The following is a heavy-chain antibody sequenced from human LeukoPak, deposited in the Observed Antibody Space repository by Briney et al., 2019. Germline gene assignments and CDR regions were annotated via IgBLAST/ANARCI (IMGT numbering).Heavy chain of an antibody. V-gene: IGHV3-7*01. CDR3: AQGGYYDILTGYYGGMDV. D-gene: IGHD3-9*01. Sequence: PGGSLRLSCAASGFILSSYWMSWVRQAPGKGLEWVANINQDGSNKYYADSVKGRFTISGDNSKNTLYLQMNSLRAEDTAVYYCAQGGYYDILTGYYGGMDVWGQGTTVTVSS. CDR2: INQDGSNK. J-gene: IGHJ6*02. CDR1: GFILSSYW.